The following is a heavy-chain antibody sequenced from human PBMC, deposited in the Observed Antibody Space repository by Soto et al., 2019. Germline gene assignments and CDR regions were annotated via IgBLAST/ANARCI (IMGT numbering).Heavy chain of an antibody. CDR1: GGSISSGGYY. Sequence: PSETLSLTCTVSGGSISSGGYYWIWIRQHPGKGLEWIGYVYYSGSTYYNPSLKSRVTISVDTSKNQFSLKLSSVTAADTAVYYCARGFQSGGGNSGFDYWGQGTLVTVSS. CDR3: ARGFQSGGGNSGFDY. V-gene: IGHV4-31*03. CDR2: VYYSGST. J-gene: IGHJ4*02. D-gene: IGHD2-21*02.